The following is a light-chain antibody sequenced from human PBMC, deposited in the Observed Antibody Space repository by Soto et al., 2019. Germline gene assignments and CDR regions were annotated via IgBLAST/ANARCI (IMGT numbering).Light chain of an antibody. CDR3: SSYTSTSTVV. Sequence: QSVLTQPPSVSGAPGQRVTISCTGSSSNIGAGYDVHWYQQLPGTAPKLMICDVTKRPSGVPDRFSGSKSGNTASLTISGLQAEDEADYYCSSYTSTSTVVFGGGTKLTVL. CDR2: DVT. CDR1: SSNIGAGYD. V-gene: IGLV1-40*01. J-gene: IGLJ2*01.